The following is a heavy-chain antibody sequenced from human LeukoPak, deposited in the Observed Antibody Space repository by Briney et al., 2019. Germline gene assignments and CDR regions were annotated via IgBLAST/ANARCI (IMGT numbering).Heavy chain of an antibody. Sequence: GGSLRLSCAASGFTFSGYWMSWVRQAPGKGLEWVAPIKQDGSEKYYVDSVKGRFTISRDNAKNSLYLQMNSLRAEDTAVYYCASVFSGSHLDAFDIWGQGTMVTVSS. CDR2: IKQDGSEK. D-gene: IGHD1-26*01. CDR3: ASVFSGSHLDAFDI. V-gene: IGHV3-7*01. CDR1: GFTFSGYW. J-gene: IGHJ3*02.